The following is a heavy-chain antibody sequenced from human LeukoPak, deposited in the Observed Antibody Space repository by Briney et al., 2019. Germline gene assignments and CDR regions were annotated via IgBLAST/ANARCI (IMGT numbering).Heavy chain of an antibody. CDR3: ARGAYDSGDY. D-gene: IGHD3-22*01. V-gene: IGHV4-61*02. Sequence: PSETLSLTCTVSGGSISSTTFYWSWIRQPAGKGLEWIGRIYTSGSTNYNPSLKSRVTISVDTSKNQFSLKLSSVTAADTAVYYCARGAYDSGDYWGQGTLVTVSS. J-gene: IGHJ4*02. CDR2: IYTSGST. CDR1: GGSISSTTFY.